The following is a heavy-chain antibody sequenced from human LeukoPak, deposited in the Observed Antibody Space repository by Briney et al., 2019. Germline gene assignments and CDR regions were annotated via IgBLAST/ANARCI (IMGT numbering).Heavy chain of an antibody. CDR3: ARDLRSNYYDSSGYYLSDYYYMDV. CDR2: IYYSGST. Sequence: PSETLSLTCTVPGGSISSGGYYWSWIRQHPGKCLEWLGYIYYSGSTYYNPSLKSRVTISVDTSKNQFSLKLSSVTAADTAVYYCARDLRSNYYDSSGYYLSDYYYMDVWGKGTTVTVSS. V-gene: IGHV4-31*03. CDR1: GGSISSGGYY. J-gene: IGHJ6*03. D-gene: IGHD3-22*01.